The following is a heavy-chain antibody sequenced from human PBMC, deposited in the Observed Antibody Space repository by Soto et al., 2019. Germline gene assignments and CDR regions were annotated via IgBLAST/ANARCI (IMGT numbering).Heavy chain of an antibody. CDR1: GFSLSTSGMG. CDR2: IYWDEDK. J-gene: IGHJ4*02. D-gene: IGHD6-6*01. V-gene: IGHV2-5*02. Sequence: QITLKESGPTLVKPTQTLTLTCSFSGFSLSTSGMGVGWIRQPPGKALEWLALIYWDEDKRYRPSLKSRLSITEDTSKNQVVLTMTNMDPVDTGTYYCAHRPHASSSSAEYFDFWGQGTLVTVSS. CDR3: AHRPHASSSSAEYFDF.